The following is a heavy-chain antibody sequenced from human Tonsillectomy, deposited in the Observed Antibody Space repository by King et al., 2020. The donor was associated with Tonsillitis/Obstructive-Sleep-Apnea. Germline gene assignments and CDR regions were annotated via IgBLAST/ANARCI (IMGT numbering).Heavy chain of an antibody. J-gene: IGHJ6*02. V-gene: IGHV1-2*02. Sequence: VQLVQSGAGVKKPGASVKVSCKASGYTFKDFNIHWVRQAPGQGLEWMGWINPNRGGTNYAQKFHGRVTMTRDTSINTAYMELSRLTSDDTAIYFCARVAGDGYNFPYYYYGMAVGGQGTTVTVPS. CDR2: INPNRGGT. CDR3: ARVAGDGYNFPYYYYGMAV. D-gene: IGHD5-24*01. CDR1: GYTFKDFN.